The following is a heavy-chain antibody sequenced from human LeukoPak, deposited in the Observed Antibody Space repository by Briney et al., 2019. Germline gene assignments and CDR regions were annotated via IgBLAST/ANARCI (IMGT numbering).Heavy chain of an antibody. V-gene: IGHV4-39*07. Sequence: SETLSLTCSVSDDSISSDTSWWAWIRQPPGKGLEWIGEIHRSGGAYYNPSLKSRVTISVDTSKKQFSLNLSSVTAADTGVYYCARVAWRGYRHFDYWGQGTLVTVSS. CDR2: IHRSGGA. CDR1: DDSISSDTSW. J-gene: IGHJ4*02. CDR3: ARVAWRGYRHFDY. D-gene: IGHD3-3*01.